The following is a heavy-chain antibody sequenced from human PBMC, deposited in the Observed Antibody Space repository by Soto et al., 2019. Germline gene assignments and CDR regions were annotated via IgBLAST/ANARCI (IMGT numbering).Heavy chain of an antibody. V-gene: IGHV4-31*03. Sequence: PSETLSLTCTVSGGSISSGGYYWSWIRQHPGKGLEWIGYIYYSGSTYYNPSLKSRVTISVDTSKNQFSLKLSSVTAADTAVYYCARDSLEYSGSSLPLFDYWGQGTLVTVSS. J-gene: IGHJ4*02. CDR3: ARDSLEYSGSSLPLFDY. CDR1: GGSISSGGYY. CDR2: IYYSGST. D-gene: IGHD1-26*01.